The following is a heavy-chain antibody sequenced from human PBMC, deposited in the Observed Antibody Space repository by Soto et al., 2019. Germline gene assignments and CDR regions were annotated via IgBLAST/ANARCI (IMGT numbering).Heavy chain of an antibody. J-gene: IGHJ6*02. V-gene: IGHV3-33*01. Sequence: GGSLRLSCAASGFTFSTYGMHWVRQAPGKGLEWVAVIWYDGSNEYYADSVKGRFTISRDNSKNSLYLQMNSLRAEDTAVYYCARDTDTALVTFYYYGMDVWGQGTTVTVSS. CDR3: ARDTDTALVTFYYYGMDV. CDR1: GFTFSTYG. D-gene: IGHD5-18*01. CDR2: IWYDGSNE.